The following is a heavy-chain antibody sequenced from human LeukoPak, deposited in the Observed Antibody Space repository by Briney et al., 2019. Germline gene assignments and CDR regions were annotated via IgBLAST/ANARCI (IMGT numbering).Heavy chain of an antibody. D-gene: IGHD6-19*01. Sequence: SETLSLTCAVYGGSFSGYYWSWIRQPPGKGLEWIGEINHSGSTNYNPSLKSRVTISVDASKNQFSLKLRTATAADTAVYYRARGRWLGPDYWGQGTLVTVSS. V-gene: IGHV4-34*01. CDR2: INHSGST. CDR3: ARGRWLGPDY. CDR1: GGSFSGYY. J-gene: IGHJ4*02.